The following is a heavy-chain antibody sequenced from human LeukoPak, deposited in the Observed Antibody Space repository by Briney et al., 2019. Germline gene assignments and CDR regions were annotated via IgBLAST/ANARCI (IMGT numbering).Heavy chain of an antibody. CDR2: IRYDGSNR. CDR1: GFSFITYG. V-gene: IGHV3-30*02. J-gene: IGHJ4*02. Sequence: GGSLRLSCAASGFSFITYGIHWVRQAPGKGLEWVAFIRYDGSNRFYADSVKGRFTISRDNSKNTLYLQMNSLRAEDTAVYYCARGPYYYDSSGYYPSDYWGQGTLVTVSS. CDR3: ARGPYYYDSSGYYPSDY. D-gene: IGHD3-22*01.